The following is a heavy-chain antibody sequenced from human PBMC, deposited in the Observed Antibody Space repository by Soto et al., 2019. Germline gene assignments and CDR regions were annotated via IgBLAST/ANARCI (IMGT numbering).Heavy chain of an antibody. V-gene: IGHV1-69*13. J-gene: IGHJ4*02. D-gene: IGHD3-22*01. Sequence: GASVRVSCKASGGTFSSYAISWVRQAPGQGLEWMGGIIPIFGTANYAQKFQGRVTITADESTSTAYMELSSLRSEDTAVYYCARGSGNDYYDSSGYYYYLGVTLDYWGQGTLVTVSS. CDR2: IIPIFGTA. CDR1: GGTFSSYA. CDR3: ARGSGNDYYDSSGYYYYLGVTLDY.